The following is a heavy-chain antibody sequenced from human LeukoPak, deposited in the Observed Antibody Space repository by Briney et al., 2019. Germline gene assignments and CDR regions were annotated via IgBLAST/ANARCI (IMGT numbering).Heavy chain of an antibody. V-gene: IGHV1-2*02. CDR2: INPNSGGT. Sequence: GASVKVSCKASGYAFTGYNMHWVRQAPGQGLEWMGWINPNSGGTNYAQKSQGRVTMTRDMSIRTAYRELSRLTSDDTAVYYCARWFTITSGDYDILTSSYHRGMDVWGQGTTVTVS. J-gene: IGHJ6*02. D-gene: IGHD3-9*01. CDR1: GYAFTGYN. CDR3: ARWFTITSGDYDILTSSYHRGMDV.